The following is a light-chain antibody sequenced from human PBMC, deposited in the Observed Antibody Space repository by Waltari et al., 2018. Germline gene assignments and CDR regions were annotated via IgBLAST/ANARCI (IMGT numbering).Light chain of an antibody. CDR2: NVN. J-gene: IGLJ2*01. Sequence: QSALTQPASVSGSPGQSLPIPCPGTSSLVGGSNYVSWYQRHPGKGPKLMIYNVNRRPSGVSNRFSGSRSGNTASLTISGLQAEDEADYYCCSYTGSTTFVIFGGGTKLTVL. CDR1: SSLVGGSNY. CDR3: CSYTGSTTFVI. V-gene: IGLV2-23*02.